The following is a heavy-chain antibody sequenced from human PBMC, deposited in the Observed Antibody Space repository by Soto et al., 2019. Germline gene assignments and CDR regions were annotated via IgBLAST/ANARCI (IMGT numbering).Heavy chain of an antibody. D-gene: IGHD2-21*02. V-gene: IGHV1-46*01. CDR3: AGVGHVVVVTAALDY. Sequence: QVQLVQSGAEVKKPGASVKVSCKASGDTFTDYYIHWVRQAPGQGLEWMGTVNPSGGHTTYAQHFLGRMTMTRDTSTSTLYMELTSLTSVDAAVYYCAGVGHVVVVTAALDYWGQGTLVTVSS. CDR2: VNPSGGHT. J-gene: IGHJ4*02. CDR1: GDTFTDYY.